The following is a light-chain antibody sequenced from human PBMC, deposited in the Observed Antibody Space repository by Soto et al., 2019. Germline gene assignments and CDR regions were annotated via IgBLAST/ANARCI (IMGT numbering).Light chain of an antibody. Sequence: EIVLTQSPGTLSLSPGERATLSCRASQSVSNNYLAWYQQKPGQAPMLLIDGASNRATGIPDRFSGSGSGTDFTLTISRLEPEDFVVYYCQQYGRSRTFGQGTKVEIK. CDR1: QSVSNNY. CDR2: GAS. V-gene: IGKV3-20*01. CDR3: QQYGRSRT. J-gene: IGKJ1*01.